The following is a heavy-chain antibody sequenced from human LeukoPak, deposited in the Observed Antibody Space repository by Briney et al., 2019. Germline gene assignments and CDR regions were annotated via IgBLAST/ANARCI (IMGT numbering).Heavy chain of an antibody. CDR2: IRYDGSNK. D-gene: IGHD3-16*02. CDR1: GFTFNSYG. J-gene: IGHJ3*02. V-gene: IGHV3-30*02. Sequence: GGSLRFSCAAAGFTFNSYGMHWVRQAPGKGLEWVAFIRYDGSNKYYADSVKGRFTISRDNSKNTLYLQMNSLRAEDTAVYYSTKLYDYVWGSYRSYDAFDIWGQGTMLTVSS. CDR3: TKLYDYVWGSYRSYDAFDI.